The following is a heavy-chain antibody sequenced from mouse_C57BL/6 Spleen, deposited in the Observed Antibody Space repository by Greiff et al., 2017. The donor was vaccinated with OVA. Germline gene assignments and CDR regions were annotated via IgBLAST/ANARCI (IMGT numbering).Heavy chain of an antibody. Sequence: EVNVVESGGGLVQPGGSLKLSCAASGFTFSDYYMYWVRQTPEKRLEWVAYISNGGGSTYYPDTVKGRFTISRDNAKNTLYLQMSRLKSEDTAMYYCASPSYYGSGGFAYWGQGTLVTVSA. CDR3: ASPSYYGSGGFAY. CDR1: GFTFSDYY. V-gene: IGHV5-12*01. CDR2: ISNGGGST. D-gene: IGHD1-1*01. J-gene: IGHJ3*01.